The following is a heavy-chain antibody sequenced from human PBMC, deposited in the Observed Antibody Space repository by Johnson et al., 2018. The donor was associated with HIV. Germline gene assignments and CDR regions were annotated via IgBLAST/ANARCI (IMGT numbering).Heavy chain of an antibody. CDR2: ISWDGGST. CDR1: GFTFDDYA. CDR3: SKVGIGPGDAFDI. V-gene: IGHV3-43D*03. J-gene: IGHJ3*02. D-gene: IGHD6-13*01. Sequence: VQLVESGGVVVQPGGSLRLSCAASGFTFDDYAMHWVRQAPGKGLEWVSIISWDGGSTYYADSVKGRFTISRDNSKNTLYLQMKSLRAEDKAVYYCSKVGIGPGDAFDIWGQGTMVTVSS.